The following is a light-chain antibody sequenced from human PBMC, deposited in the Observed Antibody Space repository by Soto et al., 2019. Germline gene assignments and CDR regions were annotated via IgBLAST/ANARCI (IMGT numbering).Light chain of an antibody. CDR2: EVS. V-gene: IGLV2-14*01. J-gene: IGLJ3*02. CDR1: SSDVGDYNY. CDR3: SSYASSSTWV. Sequence: ALTQPASVSGSPGQSITLSCTGTSSDVGDYNYVSWYQQHPGKAPRLIIYEVSYRPSGVSNRFSGSKSGNTASLTISGLQAEDEADYYCSSYASSSTWVFGGGTKVTVL.